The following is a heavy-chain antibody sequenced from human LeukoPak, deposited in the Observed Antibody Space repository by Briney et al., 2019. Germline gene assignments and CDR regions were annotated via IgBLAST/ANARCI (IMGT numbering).Heavy chain of an antibody. J-gene: IGHJ3*02. CDR1: GGSISSYY. Sequence: PSETLSLTCTVSGGSISSYYWSWIRQPPGKGLEWIGYIYYSGSTNYNPSLKSRVTISVDTSKNQFSLKLSSVTAADTAVYYCARDRYRTGAFDIWGQGTMVTVSS. D-gene: IGHD5-12*01. CDR2: IYYSGST. V-gene: IGHV4-59*01. CDR3: ARDRYRTGAFDI.